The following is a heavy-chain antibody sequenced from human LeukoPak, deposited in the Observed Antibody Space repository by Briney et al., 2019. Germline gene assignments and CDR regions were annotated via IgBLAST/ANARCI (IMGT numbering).Heavy chain of an antibody. CDR2: IYTSRST. D-gene: IGHD2-2*01. CDR1: GGSISSGSYY. CDR3: ARVGYCSSTSCYLPKYYCYMDV. V-gene: IGHV4-61*02. Sequence: SQTLSLTCTVSGGSISSGSYYWSWLRQPAGKGLEWYGRIYTSRSTNYNSSIDSRFTISVDTSKNQSSLKLSSVTAADTAVYYCARVGYCSSTSCYLPKYYCYMDVWGKGTTVTVSS. J-gene: IGHJ6*03.